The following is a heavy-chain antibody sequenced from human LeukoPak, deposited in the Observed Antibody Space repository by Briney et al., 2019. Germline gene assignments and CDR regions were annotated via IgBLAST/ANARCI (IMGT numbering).Heavy chain of an antibody. CDR2: ISGSVSST. CDR1: GFTFDDHA. Sequence: PGGSLRLSCAASGFTFDDHAMHWVRQAPGRGLEWVSAISGSVSSTNYADSVKGRFTISRDNSKNTLYLQMNSLRAEDTAVYYCAKNTSGSYFDHWGQGTLVTVSS. CDR3: AKNTSGSYFDH. V-gene: IGHV3-23*01. J-gene: IGHJ4*02. D-gene: IGHD1-26*01.